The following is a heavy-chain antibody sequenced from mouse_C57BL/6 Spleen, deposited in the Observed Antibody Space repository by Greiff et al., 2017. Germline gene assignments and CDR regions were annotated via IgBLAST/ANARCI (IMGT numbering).Heavy chain of an antibody. D-gene: IGHD1-1*01. Sequence: EVKLVESGAELVKPGASVKLSCTASGFNIKDYYMHWVKQRTEQGLEWIGRIDPEDGETKYAPNFQGKATITADTSSNTAYLQLSSLTSEDTAVYYCAPNYYGSSPFAYWGQGTLVTVSA. J-gene: IGHJ3*01. CDR3: APNYYGSSPFAY. V-gene: IGHV14-2*01. CDR1: GFNIKDYY. CDR2: IDPEDGET.